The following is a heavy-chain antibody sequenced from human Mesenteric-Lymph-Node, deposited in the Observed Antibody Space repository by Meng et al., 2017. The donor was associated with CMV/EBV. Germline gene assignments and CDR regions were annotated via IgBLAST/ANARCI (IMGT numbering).Heavy chain of an antibody. CDR1: GFTFSSYA. CDR2: ISHDGTNK. D-gene: IGHD1-1*01. J-gene: IGHJ3*02. CDR3: AREPQLEIDAFDI. Sequence: GESLKISCAASGFTFSSYAMSWVRQAPGMGLQWVALISHDGTNKYYADSVKGRFTISRDTSRNTLYLQMNILRPEDTAVYYCAREPQLEIDAFDIWGRGTMVTVSS. V-gene: IGHV3-30*04.